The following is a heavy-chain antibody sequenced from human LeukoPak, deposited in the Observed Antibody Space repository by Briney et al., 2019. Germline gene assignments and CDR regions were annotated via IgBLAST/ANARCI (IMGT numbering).Heavy chain of an antibody. V-gene: IGHV1-2*02. J-gene: IGHJ6*03. Sequence: ASVKVSCKASGYTFTGYYMHWVRQAPRQGLEWMGWINPNSGGTNYAQKFQGRVTMTGDTSISTAYMELSRLRSDDTAVYYCARALDGDYYMDVWGKGTTVTVSS. CDR2: INPNSGGT. CDR3: ARALDGDYYMDV. CDR1: GYTFTGYY. D-gene: IGHD4-17*01.